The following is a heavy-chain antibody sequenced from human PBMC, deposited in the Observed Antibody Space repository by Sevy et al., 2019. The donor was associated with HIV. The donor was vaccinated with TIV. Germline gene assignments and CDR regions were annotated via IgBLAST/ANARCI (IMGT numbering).Heavy chain of an antibody. CDR3: ATTLFRYSSGSYSSHRPDDAFDI. CDR1: GYTLTELS. CDR2: FDPEDGET. Sequence: ASVKVSCKVSGYTLTELSMHWVRQAPGKGLEWMGGFDPEDGETIYAQKFQGRATMTEDTSTDTAYMVLSSLISEDTAVYYYATTLFRYSSGSYSSHRPDDAFDIWGQGTMVTVSS. V-gene: IGHV1-24*01. J-gene: IGHJ3*02. D-gene: IGHD6-19*01.